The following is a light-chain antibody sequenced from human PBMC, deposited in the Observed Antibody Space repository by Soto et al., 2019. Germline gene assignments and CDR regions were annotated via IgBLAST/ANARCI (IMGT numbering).Light chain of an antibody. CDR1: SANIGAGFD. J-gene: IGLJ2*01. CDR2: DNI. V-gene: IGLV1-40*01. Sequence: QSVPTQPPSVSGAPGQRVTISCIGSSANIGAGFDVHWYQQFPGTAPKLLIYDNINRPSGVPDRFSGSKSGTSASLAITGLQADDEADYYCQSYDRALRGYVIFGGGTKLTVL. CDR3: QSYDRALRGYVI.